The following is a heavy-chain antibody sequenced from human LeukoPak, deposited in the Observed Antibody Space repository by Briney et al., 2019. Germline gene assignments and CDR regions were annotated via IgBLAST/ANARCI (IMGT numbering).Heavy chain of an antibody. CDR3: AREDSGSYYVFDY. V-gene: IGHV3-66*01. J-gene: IGHJ4*02. D-gene: IGHD1-26*01. CDR1: GFTVSSNY. CDR2: IYSDGST. Sequence: PGGSLRLSCAASGFTVSSNYMSWVRQAPGKGLEWVSIIYSDGSTYYADSVKGRFTISRDNSKNTLYLQMNSLRAEDTAVYYCAREDSGSYYVFDYWGQGTLVTVSS.